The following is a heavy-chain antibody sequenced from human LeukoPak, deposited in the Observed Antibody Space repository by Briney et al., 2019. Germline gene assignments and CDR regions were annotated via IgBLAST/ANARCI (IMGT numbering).Heavy chain of an antibody. D-gene: IGHD3-10*01. V-gene: IGHV3-74*01. CDR2: ISSDGRST. CDR1: GFTFSIYW. Sequence: PGGSLRLSCAAAGFTFSIYWMHWVRHTPGKGLVWVSRISSDGRSTYYADSVKGRFTISRDSAKNTLYLQINSLRAEDTGVYYCARGARDGSGNYLFNYWGQRTLVTVSS. CDR3: ARGARDGSGNYLFNY. J-gene: IGHJ4*02.